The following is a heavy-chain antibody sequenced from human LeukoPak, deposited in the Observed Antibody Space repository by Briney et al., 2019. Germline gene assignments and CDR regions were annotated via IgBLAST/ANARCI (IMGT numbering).Heavy chain of an antibody. CDR3: TRDRDYGDYVDY. V-gene: IGHV3-49*03. CDR2: IRSKAYGGTT. CDR1: GGSFSGYY. J-gene: IGHJ4*02. D-gene: IGHD4-17*01. Sequence: LSLTCAVYGGSFSGYYWSWIRQPPGKGLEWVGFIRSKAYGGTTEYAASVKGRFTISRDDSKSIAYLQMNSLKTEDTAVYYCTRDRDYGDYVDYWGQGTLVTVSS.